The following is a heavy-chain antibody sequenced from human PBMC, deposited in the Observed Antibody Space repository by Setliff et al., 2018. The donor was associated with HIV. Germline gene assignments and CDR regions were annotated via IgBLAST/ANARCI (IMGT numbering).Heavy chain of an antibody. V-gene: IGHV3-48*03. CDR3: AREYSSSWFYYYYGMDV. D-gene: IGHD6-13*01. J-gene: IGHJ6*02. CDR2: ISIGSGGAI. Sequence: GGSLRLSCAASGFTFRNYKFNWVRQAPGRGLEWVSSISIGSGGAIDYADSVKGRFTISRDNAKNSLYLQMNSLRAEDTAVYYCAREYSSSWFYYYYGMDVWGQGTTVTVSS. CDR1: GFTFRNYK.